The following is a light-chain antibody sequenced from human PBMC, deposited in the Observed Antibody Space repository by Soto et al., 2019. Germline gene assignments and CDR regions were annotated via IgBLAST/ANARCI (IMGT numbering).Light chain of an antibody. J-gene: IGLJ1*01. CDR1: GSDVGGRNL. V-gene: IGLV2-23*01. CDR2: EGD. CDR3: CTHAGRNTYV. Sequence: QPVLTQPASVSGSPGQSITIFCTGVGSDVGGRNLVSWYLHRPGEGPQLLVFEGDKRPSGVSDRFSASKSANTASLTISGLQAEDEADYYCCTHAGRNTYVFGTGTKLTVL.